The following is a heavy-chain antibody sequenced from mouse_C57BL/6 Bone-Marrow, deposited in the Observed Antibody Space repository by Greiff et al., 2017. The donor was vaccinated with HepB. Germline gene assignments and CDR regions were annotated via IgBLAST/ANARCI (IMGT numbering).Heavy chain of an antibody. J-gene: IGHJ2*01. Sequence: VQLQQSGGDLVKPGGSLKLSCAASGFTFSSYGMSWVRQTPDKRLEWVATISSGGSYTYYPDSVKGRFTISRDNAKNTLYLQMSSLKSEDTAMYDCARRGLAFDYWGQGTTLTVSS. V-gene: IGHV5-6*01. D-gene: IGHD3-1*01. CDR1: GFTFSSYG. CDR2: ISSGGSYT. CDR3: ARRGLAFDY.